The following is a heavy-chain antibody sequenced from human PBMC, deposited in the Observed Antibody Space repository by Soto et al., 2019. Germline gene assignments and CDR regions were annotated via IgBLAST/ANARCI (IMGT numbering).Heavy chain of an antibody. CDR1: GFTFSSYA. J-gene: IGHJ4*02. CDR2: ISYDGSNK. Sequence: GSLRLSCAASGFTFSSYAMNWVRQAPGKGLEWVALISYDGSNKYYADSVKGRFTISRGSSKNTLYLQMNSLRAVDTAVYYCGRCSSTSCHLGSDYWGQGTLVTVSS. D-gene: IGHD2-2*01. CDR3: GRCSSTSCHLGSDY. V-gene: IGHV3-30-3*01.